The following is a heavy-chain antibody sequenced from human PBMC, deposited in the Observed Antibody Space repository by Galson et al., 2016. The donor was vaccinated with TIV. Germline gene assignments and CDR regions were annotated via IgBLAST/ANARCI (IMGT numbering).Heavy chain of an antibody. D-gene: IGHD3/OR15-3a*01. CDR3: AREGLARKTWLDY. V-gene: IGHV3-64*01. Sequence: SLRLSCAASDFTFNSYVTHCVRQAPGKGLEYVSGINTNGQTTYYSNSARGRFTITRDNSKNTIYLQMGSLRAEDMGVYYCAREGLARKTWLDYWGQGALVTVSS. J-gene: IGHJ4*02. CDR1: DFTFNSYV. CDR2: INTNGQTT.